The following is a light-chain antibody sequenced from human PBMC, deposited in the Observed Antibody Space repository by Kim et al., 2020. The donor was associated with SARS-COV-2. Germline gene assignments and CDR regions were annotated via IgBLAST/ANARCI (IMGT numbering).Light chain of an antibody. CDR3: CSYAVSGTYV. CDR1: SSDVGSYNL. V-gene: IGLV2-23*02. Sequence: LTQPAXXSGSPGQSITISCTGTSSDVGSYNLVSWYQQHPGKAPKVMIYEVSKRPSGVSNRFSGSKSGNTASLTISGLQAEDEADYYCCSYAVSGTYVFGTGTKVTVL. CDR2: EVS. J-gene: IGLJ1*01.